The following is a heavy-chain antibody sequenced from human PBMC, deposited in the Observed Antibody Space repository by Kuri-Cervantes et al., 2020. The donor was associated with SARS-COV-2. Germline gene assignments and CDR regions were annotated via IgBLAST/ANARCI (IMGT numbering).Heavy chain of an antibody. CDR2: IYYSGST. Sequence: ESLKISCTVSGGSISSYYWSWIRQPPGKGLEWIGYIYYSGSTNYNPSLKSRVTISVDTSKNRFSLKLSSVTAADTAVYYCARGTYYDFWSGYNYYGMDVRGQGTTVTVSS. J-gene: IGHJ6*02. V-gene: IGHV4-59*01. CDR3: ARGTYYDFWSGYNYYGMDV. D-gene: IGHD3-3*01. CDR1: GGSISSYY.